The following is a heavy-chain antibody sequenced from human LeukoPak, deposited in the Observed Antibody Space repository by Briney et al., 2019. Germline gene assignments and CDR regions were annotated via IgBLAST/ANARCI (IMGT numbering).Heavy chain of an antibody. J-gene: IGHJ4*02. Sequence: PSETLSLTCTVSGGSISSGSYYWSWIRQPAGKGLEWIGRIYTSGSTNYNPSLKSRVTISVDTSKNQFSLKLSSVTAADTAVYYCARGVVVVPAAIVGWGQGTLVTVSS. V-gene: IGHV4-61*02. CDR3: ARGVVVVPAAIVG. CDR2: IYTSGST. CDR1: GGSISSGSYY. D-gene: IGHD2-2*01.